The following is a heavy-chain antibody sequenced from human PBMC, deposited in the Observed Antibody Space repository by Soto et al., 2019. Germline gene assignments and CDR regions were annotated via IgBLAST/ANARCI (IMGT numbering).Heavy chain of an antibody. CDR3: ARGDVGDYYGMDV. D-gene: IGHD3-16*01. V-gene: IGHV3-21*01. Sequence: GGSVRLSCAASGFTFSIYSMNWVRQAPGKGLEWVSSISSRSSYIYYADSVKGRFTISRDNAKNSLYMQMNSLRAEDTAVYYCARGDVGDYYGMDVWGQGTTVTVSS. CDR2: ISSRSSYI. CDR1: GFTFSIYS. J-gene: IGHJ6*02.